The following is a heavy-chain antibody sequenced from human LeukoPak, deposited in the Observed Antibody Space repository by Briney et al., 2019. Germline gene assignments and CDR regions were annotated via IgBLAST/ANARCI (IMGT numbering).Heavy chain of an antibody. CDR2: IIPIFGTA. Sequence: GASVKVSCKASGGTFSSYAISWVRQAPGQGLEWKGRIIPIFGTANYAQKFQGRVTITTDESTSTAYMELSSLRSEDTAVYYCAASGYSTSPLDYWGQGTLVTVSS. CDR3: AASGYSTSPLDY. D-gene: IGHD3-22*01. J-gene: IGHJ4*02. CDR1: GGTFSSYA. V-gene: IGHV1-69*05.